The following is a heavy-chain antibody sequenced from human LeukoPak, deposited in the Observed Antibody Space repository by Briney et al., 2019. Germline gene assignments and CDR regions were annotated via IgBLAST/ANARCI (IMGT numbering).Heavy chain of an antibody. CDR3: ATTLNIATPGHL. CDR2: ISSGSSTT. V-gene: IGHV3-11*04. Sequence: GESLRLSCAASGFTFSDYYMTWVRQAPGKGLEWISYISSGSSTTYNADSVKGRFTISRDNTQNLLYLQMNSLRVEDTGVYYCATTLNIATPGHLWGQGALVTVSS. D-gene: IGHD6-13*01. CDR1: GFTFSDYY. J-gene: IGHJ4*02.